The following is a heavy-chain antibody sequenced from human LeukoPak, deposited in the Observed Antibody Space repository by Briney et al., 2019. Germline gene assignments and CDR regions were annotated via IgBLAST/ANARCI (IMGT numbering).Heavy chain of an antibody. Sequence: GGSLSLFCAASGFILSNYAMSWVRQAPGKGLQWVSSFSGSCGSTYYVDSVKGRFTISRDNSRNTLYLQMNSLRSDDTALYYWARGGHSSSWYYFDYWGQGTLVTVSS. CDR2: FSGSCGST. D-gene: IGHD6-13*01. V-gene: IGHV3-23*01. CDR3: ARGGHSSSWYYFDY. J-gene: IGHJ4*02. CDR1: GFILSNYA.